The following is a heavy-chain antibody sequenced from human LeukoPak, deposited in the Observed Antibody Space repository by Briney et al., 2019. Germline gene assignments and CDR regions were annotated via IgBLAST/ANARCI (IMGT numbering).Heavy chain of an antibody. V-gene: IGHV1-18*01. CDR2: ISAYNGNT. CDR3: VVVAATPLPGWFDP. J-gene: IGHJ5*02. Sequence: ASVKVSCKASGYTFTSYGISWVRQAPGQGLEWMGWISAYNGNTNYAQKFQGRVTITRNTSISTAYMELSSLRSEDTAVYYCVVVAATPLPGWFDPWGQGTLVTVSS. CDR1: GYTFTSYG. D-gene: IGHD2-15*01.